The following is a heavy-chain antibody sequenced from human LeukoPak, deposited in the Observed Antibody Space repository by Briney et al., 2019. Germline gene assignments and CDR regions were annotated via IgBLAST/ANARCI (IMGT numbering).Heavy chain of an antibody. CDR1: GGSISSGGYY. J-gene: IGHJ4*02. CDR2: IYHSGST. Sequence: PSQTLSLTCPVSGGSISSGGYYWSWIRQPPGKGLEWIGYIYHSGSTYYNPSLKSRVTISVDTSKNQFSLKLSSVTAADTAVYYCARGGGWNVNFDYWGQGTLVTVSS. D-gene: IGHD1-1*01. V-gene: IGHV4-30-2*01. CDR3: ARGGGWNVNFDY.